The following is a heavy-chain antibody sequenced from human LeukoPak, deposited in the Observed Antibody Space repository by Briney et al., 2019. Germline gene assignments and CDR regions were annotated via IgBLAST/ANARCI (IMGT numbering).Heavy chain of an antibody. CDR2: IRGSGGGT. V-gene: IGHV3-23*01. CDR3: AKEKDVPLFDY. CDR1: GFIFSNYA. J-gene: IGHJ4*02. D-gene: IGHD3-16*02. Sequence: GGSLRLSCAASGFIFSNYALMWLRQSPGKGLEWVSAIRGSGGGTFYADSVKGRFTISRDNSKNTLYLQMNGLRAEDTAVYYCAKEKDVPLFDYWGQGTLVTVSS.